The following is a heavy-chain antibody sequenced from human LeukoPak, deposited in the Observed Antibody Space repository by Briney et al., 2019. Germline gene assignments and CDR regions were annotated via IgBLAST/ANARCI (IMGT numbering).Heavy chain of an antibody. D-gene: IGHD1-1*01. CDR2: ISSSSSYI. J-gene: IGHJ4*02. Sequence: GGSLRLSCAASGFTLSSYSMNWVRQAPGKGLEWVSSISSSSSYIYYADSVKGRFTISRDNAKNSLYLQMNSLRAEDTAVYYCARDSLTTGTTGYFDYWGQGTLVTVSS. CDR3: ARDSLTTGTTGYFDY. CDR1: GFTLSSYS. V-gene: IGHV3-21*01.